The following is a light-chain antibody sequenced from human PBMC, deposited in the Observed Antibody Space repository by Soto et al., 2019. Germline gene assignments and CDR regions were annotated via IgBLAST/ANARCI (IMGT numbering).Light chain of an antibody. V-gene: IGKV3-20*01. Sequence: EIVLTQSPGTLSLSPGERATLSCRASQSVSSSYLAWYQQKPGQAPRLLIYGASSRATGIPDRFSGSGSGTHFTLTISRLEPEDFAVYYCQQCGSSPITFGQETRLESK. CDR1: QSVSSSY. CDR2: GAS. J-gene: IGKJ5*01. CDR3: QQCGSSPIT.